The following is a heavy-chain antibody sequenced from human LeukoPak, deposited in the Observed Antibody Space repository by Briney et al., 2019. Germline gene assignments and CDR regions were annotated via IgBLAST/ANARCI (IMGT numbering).Heavy chain of an antibody. CDR1: GDSVSSKNGA. J-gene: IGHJ4*02. CDR3: ARDFGTTGWHTFDY. V-gene: IGHV6-1*01. CDR2: TYYRSKRYN. D-gene: IGHD6-19*01. Sequence: SQTLSLTCVVSGDSVSSKNGAWNWITRSPSRGLEWLGRTYYRSKRYNDYAESMEGRMSISQDTSKNQFSLHLNSVTPDDTAVYYCARDFGTTGWHTFDYWGQGTLVTVSS.